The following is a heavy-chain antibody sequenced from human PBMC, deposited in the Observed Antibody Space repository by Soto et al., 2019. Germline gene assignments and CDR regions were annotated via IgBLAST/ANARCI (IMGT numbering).Heavy chain of an antibody. Sequence: ASVKVSCKASGYTFTGYYMHWVRQAPGQGLEWMGWINPNSGGTNYAQKFQGRVTMTRDTSISTAYMELSRLRSDDTAVYYCARPIKYCSGGSCYSEGYYYGMDVWGQGTTVTVSS. CDR1: GYTFTGYY. CDR3: ARPIKYCSGGSCYSEGYYYGMDV. CDR2: INPNSGGT. D-gene: IGHD2-15*01. V-gene: IGHV1-2*02. J-gene: IGHJ6*02.